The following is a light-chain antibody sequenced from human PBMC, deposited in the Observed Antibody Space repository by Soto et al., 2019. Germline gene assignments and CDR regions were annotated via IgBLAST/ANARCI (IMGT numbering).Light chain of an antibody. Sequence: DIQMTQSPSSVSAFVGERVTITCRASQRIGTWLAWFQQKPGKAPKLLISAASSLQGGVPSRFSGSGSGTDFTLTISSLQPEDFATYYCQQANSFPLTFGPGTRVDIK. CDR2: AAS. J-gene: IGKJ3*01. CDR3: QQANSFPLT. V-gene: IGKV1-12*01. CDR1: QRIGTW.